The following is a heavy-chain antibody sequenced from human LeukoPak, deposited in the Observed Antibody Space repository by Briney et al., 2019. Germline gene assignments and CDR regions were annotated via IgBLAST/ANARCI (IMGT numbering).Heavy chain of an antibody. D-gene: IGHD6-13*01. Sequence: SETLSLTCAVYGGSLSNYFWSWIRQPPGKGLEWIGEINHSGSTNYNPSLKTRPTISVDTSKNQFSLKLSSVTTADTAVYYCARGVVGNWYFFDYWGQGTLVTVSS. CDR2: INHSGST. V-gene: IGHV4-34*01. CDR1: GGSLSNYF. CDR3: ARGVVGNWYFFDY. J-gene: IGHJ4*02.